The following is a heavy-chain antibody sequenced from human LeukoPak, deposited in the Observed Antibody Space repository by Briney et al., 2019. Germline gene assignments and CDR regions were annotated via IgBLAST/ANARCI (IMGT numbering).Heavy chain of an antibody. Sequence: AEPLSLTCTVSGGPTSSDYWSWLRQSPGKGLEWVGYVYNSGDTGKNPSLKSRVTILRDTSKNQCSLKLTSVSAADTAVYYCARLKLGAYFDLWGRGTLVTVSS. V-gene: IGHV4-59*08. CDR1: GGPTSSDY. CDR3: ARLKLGAYFDL. CDR2: VYNSGDT. J-gene: IGHJ2*01. D-gene: IGHD3-16*01.